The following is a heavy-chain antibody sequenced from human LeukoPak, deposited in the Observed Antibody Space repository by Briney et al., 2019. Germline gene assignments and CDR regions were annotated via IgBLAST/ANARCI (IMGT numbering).Heavy chain of an antibody. V-gene: IGHV3-64*01. CDR2: ISANGDST. J-gene: IGHJ4*02. Sequence: GGSLRLSRAASGFTLSSYSMHWVRQAPGKGLEYVSAISANGDSTYYANSVEGRFIISRDNSKNTLYLQMGSLRAEDMAVYYCARVVDTGYFDFWGQGTLVTVSS. CDR1: GFTLSSYS. CDR3: ARVVDTGYFDF. D-gene: IGHD1-26*01.